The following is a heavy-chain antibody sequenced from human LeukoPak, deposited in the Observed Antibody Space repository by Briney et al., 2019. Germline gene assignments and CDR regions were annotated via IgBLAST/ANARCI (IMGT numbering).Heavy chain of an antibody. D-gene: IGHD6-13*01. CDR1: GFTFSTYW. CDR2: VRQVGSKI. Sequence: GGSLRLSCAASGFTFSTYWLSWDRQAPGKGLEWVANVRQVGSKIYYVDSVKGRFTISRDNAKNSLYLQMNNLRAEDTAAYYCAKGGNSSSWYPYYYYYMDVWGKGTTVTVSS. J-gene: IGHJ6*03. CDR3: AKGGNSSSWYPYYYYYMDV. V-gene: IGHV3-7*01.